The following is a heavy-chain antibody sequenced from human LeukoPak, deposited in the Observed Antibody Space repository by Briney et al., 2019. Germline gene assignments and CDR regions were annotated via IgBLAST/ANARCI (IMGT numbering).Heavy chain of an antibody. Sequence: ASVKVSCKASGYSFTNYYIHWVRQAPGQGLEWMGWINTNTGNPTYTQGFTGRFVFSLDTSVSTAYLQISSLKAEDTAVYYCAREEYYDSSASTNFDYWGQGTLVTVSS. CDR3: AREEYYDSSASTNFDY. CDR2: INTNTGNP. J-gene: IGHJ4*02. CDR1: GYSFTNYY. D-gene: IGHD3-22*01. V-gene: IGHV7-4-1*02.